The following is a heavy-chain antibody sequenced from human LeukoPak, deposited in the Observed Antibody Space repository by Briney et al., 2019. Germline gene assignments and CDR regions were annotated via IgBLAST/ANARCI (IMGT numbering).Heavy chain of an antibody. D-gene: IGHD3-10*01. J-gene: IGHJ4*02. Sequence: ASVKVSCTASGYTFTSYDINWVRQATGQGLEWMGWMNPNSGNTGYAQKFQGRVTMTRNTSISTAYMELSSLRSEDTAVYYCARGRITMVRGVSDYWGQGTLVTVSS. CDR2: MNPNSGNT. CDR3: ARGRITMVRGVSDY. V-gene: IGHV1-8*01. CDR1: GYTFTSYD.